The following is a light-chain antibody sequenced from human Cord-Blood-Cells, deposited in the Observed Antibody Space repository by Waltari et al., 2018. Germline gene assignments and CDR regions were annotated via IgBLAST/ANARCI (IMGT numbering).Light chain of an antibody. Sequence: DIQITQSPSPLSASVGASVTITCRASQSISSWLAWYQQKPGKAPKLLIYKASSLESGVPSRFSGSGSGTEFTLTISSLQPDDFATYYCQQYNSYMLTFGGGTKVEIK. CDR3: QQYNSYMLT. J-gene: IGKJ4*01. CDR2: KAS. V-gene: IGKV1-5*03. CDR1: QSISSW.